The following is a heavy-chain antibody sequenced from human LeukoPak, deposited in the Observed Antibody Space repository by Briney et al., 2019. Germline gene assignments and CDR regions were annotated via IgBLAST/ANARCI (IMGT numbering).Heavy chain of an antibody. CDR2: INPDSGGT. D-gene: IGHD2-21*01. Sequence: ASVKVSCKASGYTFTSYDINWVRQAPGQGLEWMGWINPDSGGTKYAQKFQDRVTMTRDTSISTAYMELSRLRSDDTAVYYCARDLRWVNDYWGQGSLATVSS. J-gene: IGHJ4*02. V-gene: IGHV1-2*02. CDR3: ARDLRWVNDY. CDR1: GYTFTSYD.